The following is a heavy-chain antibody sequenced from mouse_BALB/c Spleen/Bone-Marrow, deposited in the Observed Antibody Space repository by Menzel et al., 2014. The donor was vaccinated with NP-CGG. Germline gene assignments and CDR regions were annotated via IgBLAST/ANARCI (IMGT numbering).Heavy chain of an antibody. D-gene: IGHD1-1*01. V-gene: IGHV14-3*02. CDR1: GFNIKDTY. CDR2: IDPANGNT. J-gene: IGHJ2*01. Sequence: EVKLVESGAELVKPGASVKLSCTASGFNIKDTYMHWVKRRPEQGLEWIGRIDPANGNTKYDPKFQDKATITADTSSNTAYLQLSSLTSEDTAVYYCANYYYGYYFDYWGQGTTLTVSS. CDR3: ANYYYGYYFDY.